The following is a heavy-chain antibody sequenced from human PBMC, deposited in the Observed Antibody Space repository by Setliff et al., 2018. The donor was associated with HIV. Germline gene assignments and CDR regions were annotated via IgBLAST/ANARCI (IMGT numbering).Heavy chain of an antibody. Sequence: SETLSLTCTVPGGSINRSNYYWGWIRKPPGKGLEWIGTISYTGSTYYDPSLKSRVTISLDTSKNQFFLKLSSVTAPDTAIYYCARQTWEYYDTLTGYYRSPKNFDSWGQGTLVTVSS. CDR1: GGSINRSNYY. J-gene: IGHJ4*02. CDR2: ISYTGST. V-gene: IGHV4-39*01. CDR3: ARQTWEYYDTLTGYYRSPKNFDS. D-gene: IGHD3-9*01.